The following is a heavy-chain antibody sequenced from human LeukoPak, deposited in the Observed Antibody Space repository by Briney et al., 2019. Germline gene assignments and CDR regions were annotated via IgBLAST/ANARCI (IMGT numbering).Heavy chain of an antibody. CDR1: GFTFSSYG. V-gene: IGHV3-30*02. CDR3: ASQPFGVVIIGFFDY. CDR2: IRYDGSNK. J-gene: IGHJ4*02. Sequence: GGSLRLSCAASGFTFSSYGMHWVRQAPGKGLEWVAFIRYDGSNKYYADSVKGRFTISRDNSKSTLYLQMNSLRAEDTAVYYCASQPFGVVIIGFFDYWGQGTLVTVSS. D-gene: IGHD3-3*01.